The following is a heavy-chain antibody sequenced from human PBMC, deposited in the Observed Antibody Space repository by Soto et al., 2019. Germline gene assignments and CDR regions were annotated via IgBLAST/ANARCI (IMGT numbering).Heavy chain of an antibody. V-gene: IGHV4-31*03. D-gene: IGHD6-13*01. CDR3: ARASAVAAAGPFHY. Sequence: QVQLQESGPGLVKPSQTLSLTCTVSGGSISSGGYYWSWIRQHPGKRLEWIGYIYYSGSTYYNPSLKSRITISVDTSKNQFSLKLSPVTAADTAVYYCARASAVAAAGPFHYWGQGTLVTVSS. CDR2: IYYSGST. CDR1: GGSISSGGYY. J-gene: IGHJ4*02.